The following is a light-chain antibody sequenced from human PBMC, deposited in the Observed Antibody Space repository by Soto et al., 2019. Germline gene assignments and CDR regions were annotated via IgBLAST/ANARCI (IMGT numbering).Light chain of an antibody. CDR2: AAA. CDR1: QGISSF. Sequence: DIQLTQSPAFLSASVGDRVTITCRASQGISSFFAWYQQKPGKAPNLLIYAAASLQSGVPSRFSGSGSGTDFSLTISSLQPEDFATYYCQQLDSYPYTFGQGTKLEIK. V-gene: IGKV1-9*01. CDR3: QQLDSYPYT. J-gene: IGKJ2*01.